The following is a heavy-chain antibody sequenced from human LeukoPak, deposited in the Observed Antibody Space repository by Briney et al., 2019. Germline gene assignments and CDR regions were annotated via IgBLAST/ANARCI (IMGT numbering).Heavy chain of an antibody. CDR2: INRDGSEK. CDR1: GSTLSSRW. J-gene: IGHJ4*02. CDR3: ATYDSWSGYNIAY. D-gene: IGHD3-3*01. V-gene: IGHV3-7*03. Sequence: GSLRLSCVVSGSTLSSRWVMWVRQAPGKGLEWMTNINRDGSEKNYVDSVKGRFTITRDNAENSLYLQMNSLKVEDTAIYYCATYDSWSGYNIAYWGQGTLVTVSS.